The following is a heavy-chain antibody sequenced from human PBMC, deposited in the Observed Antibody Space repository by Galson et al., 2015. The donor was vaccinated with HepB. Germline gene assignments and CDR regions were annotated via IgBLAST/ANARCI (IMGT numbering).Heavy chain of an antibody. Sequence: SLRLSCAASGFTFSSYSMNWVRQAPGKGLEWVSSISSSSGYIYYADSVKGRFTISRDNAKNSLYLQMNSLRAEDTAVYYCAREYEGGGNPYYYYGMDVWGQGTTVTVSS. J-gene: IGHJ6*02. CDR2: ISSSSGYI. V-gene: IGHV3-21*01. CDR1: GFTFSSYS. CDR3: AREYEGGGNPYYYYGMDV. D-gene: IGHD4-23*01.